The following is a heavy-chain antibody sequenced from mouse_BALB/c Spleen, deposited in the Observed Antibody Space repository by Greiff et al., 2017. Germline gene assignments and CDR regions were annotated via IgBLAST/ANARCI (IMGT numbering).Heavy chain of an antibody. V-gene: IGHV3-2*02. CDR1: GYSITSDYA. CDR3: ARRAYGKIFDY. CDR2: ISYSGST. J-gene: IGHJ2*01. D-gene: IGHD2-1*01. Sequence: EVQLQQSGPGLVKPSQSLSLTCTVTGYSITSDYAWNWIRQFPGNKLEWMGYISYSGSTSYNPSLKSRISITRDTSKNQFFLQLNSVTTEDTATYYCARRAYGKIFDYWGQGTTLTVSS.